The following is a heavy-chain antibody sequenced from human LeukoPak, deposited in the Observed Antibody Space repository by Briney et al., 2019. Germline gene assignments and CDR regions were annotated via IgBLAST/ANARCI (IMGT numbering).Heavy chain of an antibody. V-gene: IGHV3-48*03. CDR3: ARGWAGNY. D-gene: IGHD6-19*01. J-gene: IGHJ4*02. CDR1: GFTFSNYE. Sequence: PGGSLRLSCAASGFTFSNYEVKWVRQAPGEGLEWVSYIGSSGTLMYYADSVKGRFTISRDNAKNSLYLQMNSLRAEDTAVYYCARGWAGNYWGQGTLVTVSS. CDR2: IGSSGTLM.